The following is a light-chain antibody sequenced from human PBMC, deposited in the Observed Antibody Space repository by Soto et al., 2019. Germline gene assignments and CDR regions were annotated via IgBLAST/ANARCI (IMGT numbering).Light chain of an antibody. Sequence: QSVLTQPPSVSGAPGQRVTISCTGSSSNIGARYDVHWYQHLPGTAPKLLIYGDINRPSGVPDRFCGSKSGTSASLAITGLQDEDEADYYCQSYDSSLSGGVFGTGTKVTVL. J-gene: IGLJ1*01. V-gene: IGLV1-40*01. CDR3: QSYDSSLSGGV. CDR2: GDI. CDR1: SSNIGARYD.